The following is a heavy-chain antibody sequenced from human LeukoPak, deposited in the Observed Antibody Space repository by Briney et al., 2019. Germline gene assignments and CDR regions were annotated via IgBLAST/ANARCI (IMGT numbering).Heavy chain of an antibody. CDR3: ATVGSGYSSSDGDY. D-gene: IGHD6-13*01. CDR2: FDPEDGET. J-gene: IGHJ4*02. Sequence: ASVKVSCKASGYTFTSYYINWARRAPGKGLEWMGGFDPEDGETIYAQKFQGRVTMTEDTSTDTAYMELSSLRSEDTAVYYCATVGSGYSSSDGDYRGQGTLVTVSS. CDR1: GYTFTSYY. V-gene: IGHV1-24*01.